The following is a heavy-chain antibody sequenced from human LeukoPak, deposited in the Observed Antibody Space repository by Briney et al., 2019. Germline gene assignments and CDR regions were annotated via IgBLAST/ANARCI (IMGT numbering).Heavy chain of an antibody. CDR3: ARGLTYYYGSGSYSWFDP. V-gene: IGHV3-30-3*01. Sequence: GRSLRLSCAASGFTFSSYAMHWVRQAPGKGLEWVAVISYDGSNKYYADSVKGRFTISGDNSKNTLYLQMNSLRAEDTAVYYCARGLTYYYGSGSYSWFDPWGQGTLVTVSS. J-gene: IGHJ5*02. CDR1: GFTFSSYA. D-gene: IGHD3-10*01. CDR2: ISYDGSNK.